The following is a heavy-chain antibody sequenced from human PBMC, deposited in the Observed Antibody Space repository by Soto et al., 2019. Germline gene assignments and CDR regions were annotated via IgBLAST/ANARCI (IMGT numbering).Heavy chain of an antibody. D-gene: IGHD4-4*01. V-gene: IGHV4-34*01. J-gene: IGHJ3*02. CDR3: ARVERGTTTAVVDAFDI. CDR2: MSHSGGT. Sequence: QVQLQQWGAGLLKPSETLSLTCAVYGGFVSSGNYYWSWFRQPPGKGLEWIGEMSHSGGTHFNPYLRIRVTISVDTSKNPFSLKMTSVTAADSALYYCARVERGTTTAVVDAFDIWGPGTMVTVSS. CDR1: GGFVSSGNYY.